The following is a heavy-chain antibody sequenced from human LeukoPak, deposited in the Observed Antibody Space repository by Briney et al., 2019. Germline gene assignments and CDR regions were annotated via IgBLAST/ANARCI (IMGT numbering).Heavy chain of an antibody. CDR2: IYTSGST. D-gene: IGHD2-2*01. V-gene: IGHV4-4*07. CDR3: ARDLDCSSTSCYYYYYMDV. CDR1: GGSISSYY. Sequence: SETLSLTCTVSGGSISSYYWSWIRQPAGKGLEWIGRIYTSGSTNYNPSLKSRVTMSVDTSKNQFSLKLSSVTAADTAVYYCARDLDCSSTSCYYYYYMDVWGKGTTVTVSS. J-gene: IGHJ6*03.